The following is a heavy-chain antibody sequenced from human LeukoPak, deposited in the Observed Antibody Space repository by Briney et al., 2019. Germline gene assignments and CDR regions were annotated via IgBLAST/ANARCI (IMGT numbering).Heavy chain of an antibody. CDR2: ISSSGSTI. CDR3: ARDPTITMIGSDAFDI. D-gene: IGHD3-22*01. Sequence: GGSLRLSCAASGFTFSSYEMNWVRQAPGKGLEWVSYISSSGSTIYYADSVKGRFTISRDNAKNSLYLQMNSLRAEDTAVYYCARDPTITMIGSDAFDIWGQGTMVTVSS. CDR1: GFTFSSYE. J-gene: IGHJ3*02. V-gene: IGHV3-48*03.